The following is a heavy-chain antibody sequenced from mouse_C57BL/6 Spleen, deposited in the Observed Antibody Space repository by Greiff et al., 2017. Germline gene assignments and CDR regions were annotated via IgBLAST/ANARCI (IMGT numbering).Heavy chain of an antibody. CDR1: GYTFTSYW. CDR2: IDPSDSYI. Sequence: VQLQQPGAELVMPGASVKLSCKASGYTFTSYWMHWVKQRPGQGLEWIGEIDPSDSYINYNQQFKGKSTLTVDKSASTAYMQLSSLTSEDSAVYNFARSGSPYAMDYWGQGASVTVSS. D-gene: IGHD1-1*01. V-gene: IGHV1-69*01. J-gene: IGHJ4*01. CDR3: ARSGSPYAMDY.